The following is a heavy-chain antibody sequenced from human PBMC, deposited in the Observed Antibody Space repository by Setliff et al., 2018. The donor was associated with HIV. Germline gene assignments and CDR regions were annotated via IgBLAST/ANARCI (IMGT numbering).Heavy chain of an antibody. CDR1: GGSFSDYS. Sequence: LSLTCAVYGGSFSDYSWSWIRQPPGKGLEWIGEINYSGSTKYNPSLKSRVTISPNTSKSQFSLKLTSVTAADTAVYFCARIGSGNYSPFDIWGQGTMVTVSS. D-gene: IGHD3-10*01. CDR2: INYSGST. V-gene: IGHV4-34*01. J-gene: IGHJ3*02. CDR3: ARIGSGNYSPFDI.